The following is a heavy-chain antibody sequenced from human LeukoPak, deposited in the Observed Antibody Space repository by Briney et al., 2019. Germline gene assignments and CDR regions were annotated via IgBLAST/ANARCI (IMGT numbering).Heavy chain of an antibody. CDR3: AKDRHAVYYSGGSCYFLYFGAFDI. D-gene: IGHD2-15*01. J-gene: IGHJ3*02. Sequence: SETLSLTCTVSGGSISSYYWSWIRQPPGKGLEWIGDIYYSGSTNYNPSLKSRVTISVDTSKNQFSLKLSSVTAADTAVYYCAKDRHAVYYSGGSCYFLYFGAFDIWGQGTMVTVSS. V-gene: IGHV4-59*01. CDR2: IYYSGST. CDR1: GGSISSYY.